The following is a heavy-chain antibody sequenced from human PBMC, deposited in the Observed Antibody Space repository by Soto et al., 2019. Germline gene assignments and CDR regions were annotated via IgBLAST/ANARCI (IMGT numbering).Heavy chain of an antibody. D-gene: IGHD6-13*01. CDR2: ISGSGDST. J-gene: IGHJ4*02. CDR1: GFSVSSNF. Sequence: PGGSLRLSCAASGFSVSSNFMSWVRQAPGKGLEWVSAISGSGDSTYYADSVKGRFTISRDNSKNTLYLQMNSLRAEDTAVYYCAKDLGIAAAGTCAYWGQGTLVTVSS. V-gene: IGHV3-23*01. CDR3: AKDLGIAAAGTCAY.